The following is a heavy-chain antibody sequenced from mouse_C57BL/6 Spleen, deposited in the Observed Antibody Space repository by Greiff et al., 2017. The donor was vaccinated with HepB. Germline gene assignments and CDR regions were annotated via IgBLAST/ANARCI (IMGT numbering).Heavy chain of an antibody. Sequence: QVQLQQSGPELVKPGASVKISCKASGYAFSSSWMNWVKQRPGKGLEWIGRIYPGDGDTNYNGKFKGKATLTADKSSSTAYMQLSSLTSEDSAVYFCARSGSSGYVGYAMDYWGQGTSVTVSS. CDR3: ARSGSSGYVGYAMDY. V-gene: IGHV1-82*01. D-gene: IGHD3-2*02. CDR2: IYPGDGDT. J-gene: IGHJ4*01. CDR1: GYAFSSSW.